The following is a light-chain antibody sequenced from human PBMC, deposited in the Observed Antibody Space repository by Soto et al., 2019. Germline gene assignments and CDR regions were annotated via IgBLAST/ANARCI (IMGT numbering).Light chain of an antibody. CDR2: EVS. Sequence: QSALTQPPSASGSPGQSVTISCTGTSSDVGGYNYVSWYQQHPGKAPKLMIYEVSKRPSGVSDRFSGSKSGNTASLTVSGLQAEDEADYYCSSYAGSSNPVVFGGGTKLTVL. V-gene: IGLV2-8*01. CDR3: SSYAGSSNPVV. J-gene: IGLJ2*01. CDR1: SSDVGGYNY.